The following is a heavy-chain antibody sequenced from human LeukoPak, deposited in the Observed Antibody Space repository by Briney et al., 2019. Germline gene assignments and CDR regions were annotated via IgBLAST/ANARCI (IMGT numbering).Heavy chain of an antibody. CDR1: GGSFSGYY. CDR2: INHSGST. D-gene: IGHD6-13*01. J-gene: IGHJ4*02. V-gene: IGHV4-34*01. Sequence: SETLSLTCAVYGGSFSGYYWSWIRQPPGKGLEWIGEINHSGSTNYNPSLKSRVTISVDTSKNQFSLKLSSVTAADTAVYYCARAGTTIAAAGTHWGQGTLVTVSS. CDR3: ARAGTTIAAAGTH.